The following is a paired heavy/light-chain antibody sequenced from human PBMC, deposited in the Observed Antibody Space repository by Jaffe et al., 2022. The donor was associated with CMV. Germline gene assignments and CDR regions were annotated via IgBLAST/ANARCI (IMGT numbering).Heavy chain of an antibody. CDR1: GGSISSGGYY. V-gene: IGHV4-31*03. CDR2: IDYSGST. J-gene: IGHJ4*02. CDR3: AREVVPAAIGWMDY. D-gene: IGHD2-2*01. Sequence: QVQLQESGPGLVKPSQTLSLTCTVSGGSISSGGYYWTWIRHHPGKGLEWIGYIDYSGSTYYNPSLRSRVAMSVDRPKNQFSLKLNSVTAADTAVYYCAREVVPAAIGWMDYWGQGTLVTVSS.
Light chain of an antibody. CDR1: QSLLHSNGHNY. CDR2: LGS. Sequence: DIVMTQSPLSLPVTPGEPASISCRSSQSLLHSNGHNYLVWYLLKPGKSPQLLIFLGSTRASGVPDRFSGSGSGTDFTLKISRVEAEDVGVYHCMQALQTPRTFGQGTRLEIE. CDR3: MQALQTPRT. V-gene: IGKV2-28*01. J-gene: IGKJ5*01.